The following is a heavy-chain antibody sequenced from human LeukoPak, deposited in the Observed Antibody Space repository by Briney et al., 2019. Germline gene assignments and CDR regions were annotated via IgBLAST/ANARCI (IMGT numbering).Heavy chain of an antibody. J-gene: IGHJ6*02. V-gene: IGHV1-69*13. CDR3: ARTGENPPAATLYGMDV. D-gene: IGHD2-15*01. Sequence: SVKVSCKASGGTFSSYGISRVRQAPGQGLEWMGGIIPIFGTANYAQKFQGRVTITADESTSTAYMELSSLRSEDTAVYYCARTGENPPAATLYGMDVWGQGTTVTVSS. CDR1: GGTFSSYG. CDR2: IIPIFGTA.